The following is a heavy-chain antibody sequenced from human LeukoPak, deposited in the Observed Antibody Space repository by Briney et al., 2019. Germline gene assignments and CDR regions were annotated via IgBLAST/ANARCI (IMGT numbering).Heavy chain of an antibody. CDR2: ISYDGSNK. CDR1: GFTFSSYA. V-gene: IGHV3-30-3*01. CDR3: ARQPSDY. Sequence: GGSLRLSCAASGFTFSSYAMHWVRQAPGKGLEWVAVISYDGSNKYYADSMKGRFTISRDNSKNTLYLQMNSLRAEDTAVYYCARQPSDYWGQGTLVTVSS. J-gene: IGHJ4*02.